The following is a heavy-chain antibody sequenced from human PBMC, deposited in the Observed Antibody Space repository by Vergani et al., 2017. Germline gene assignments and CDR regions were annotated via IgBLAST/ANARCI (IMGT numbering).Heavy chain of an antibody. J-gene: IGHJ4*02. Sequence: QAQLVESGGGVVQPGRSLRLSCAASGFAFSTYGMHWVRQTPGKGLEWVAVLSYDGRNKFYADSVKGRFAISRENAKNSLYLQMNSLRAGDTAIYYCARAVSTTVGDPPGYWGQGTLVTVSS. D-gene: IGHD4-23*01. CDR2: LSYDGRNK. CDR3: ARAVSTTVGDPPGY. V-gene: IGHV3-30*03. CDR1: GFAFSTYG.